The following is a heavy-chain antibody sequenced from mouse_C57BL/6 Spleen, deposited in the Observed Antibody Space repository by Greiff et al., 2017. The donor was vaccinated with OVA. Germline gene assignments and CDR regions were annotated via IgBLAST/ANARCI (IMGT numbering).Heavy chain of an antibody. CDR3: AREGLLWNFDY. V-gene: IGHV1-22*01. CDR1: GYTFTDYN. Sequence: VHVKQSGPELVKPGASVKMSCKASGYTFTDYNMHWVKQSHGKSLEWIGYINPNNGGTSNNQKFKGKATLTVNKSSSTAYMELRSLTSEDSAVYYCAREGLLWNFDYGGQGTTLTVSS. CDR2: INPNNGGT. D-gene: IGHD1-1*02. J-gene: IGHJ2*01.